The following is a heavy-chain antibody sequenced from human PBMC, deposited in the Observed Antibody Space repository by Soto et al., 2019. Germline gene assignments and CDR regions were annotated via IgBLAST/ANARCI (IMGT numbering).Heavy chain of an antibody. V-gene: IGHV3-30*18. Sequence: GGSLRLSCAASGFTFSSYGMHWVRQAPGKGLEWVAVISYDGSNKYYADSVKGRFTISRDNSKNTLYLQMNSLRAEDTAVYYCAKDSRGGYDYYYFDYWGKGTLVTVSS. CDR2: ISYDGSNK. CDR3: AKDSRGGYDYYYFDY. D-gene: IGHD5-12*01. J-gene: IGHJ4*02. CDR1: GFTFSSYG.